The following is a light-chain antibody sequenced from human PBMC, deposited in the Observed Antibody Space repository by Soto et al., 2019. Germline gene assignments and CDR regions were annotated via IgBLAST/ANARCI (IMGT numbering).Light chain of an antibody. V-gene: IGKV3D-15*01. CDR2: GAS. Sequence: EIVMTHSPATLSVSPCERATLSFRASQSVSSNLAWYQQRPGQAPRLLIYGASNRATGIPDRFSGSGSGTEFSLTISSLQPEDFAVYYCQQYGSSGTFGQGTKVDTK. J-gene: IGKJ1*01. CDR1: QSVSSN. CDR3: QQYGSSGT.